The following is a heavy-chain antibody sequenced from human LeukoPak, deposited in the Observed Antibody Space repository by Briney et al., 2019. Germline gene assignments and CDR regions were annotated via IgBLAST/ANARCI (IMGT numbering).Heavy chain of an antibody. D-gene: IGHD3-10*01. V-gene: IGHV4-4*07. CDR2: IHTSRTT. CDR3: GRLHLPAHEGSSDI. J-gene: IGHJ3*02. Sequence: SETLSLTCTVPGGSISKYYWSWIRQPADKGLEWFGRIHTSRTTHHHPSLKSRVTLSVDTSTPQFSLRLPSDTATDTAVYHCGRLHLPAHEGSSDIWGRGTMVTVSS. CDR1: GGSISKYY.